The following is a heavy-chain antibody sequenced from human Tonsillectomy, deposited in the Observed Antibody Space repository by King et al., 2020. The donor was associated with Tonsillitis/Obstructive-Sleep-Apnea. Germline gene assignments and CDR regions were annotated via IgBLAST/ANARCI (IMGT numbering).Heavy chain of an antibody. CDR3: ARDDILTGTLSL. V-gene: IGHV1-18*01. Sequence: VQLVQSGAEVKKPGASVKVSCKASGYTFNSYGISWVRQAPGQGLEWMGWISGFNGNTNYAQGFQGRVTMTTDTSTTAYMELRSLRSDDTAVYYCARDDILTGTLSLWGQGTLVTVSS. D-gene: IGHD3-9*01. CDR1: GYTFNSYG. J-gene: IGHJ4*02. CDR2: ISGFNGNT.